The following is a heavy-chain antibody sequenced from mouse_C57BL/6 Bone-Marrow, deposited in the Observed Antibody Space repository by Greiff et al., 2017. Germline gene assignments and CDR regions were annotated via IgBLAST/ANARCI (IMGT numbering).Heavy chain of an antibody. CDR3: TRNWVLYAMDY. CDR1: GFTFSSYA. V-gene: IGHV5-9-1*02. CDR2: ISSGGDYI. J-gene: IGHJ4*01. D-gene: IGHD4-1*01. Sequence: EVKLVESGEGLVKPGGSLKLSCAASGFTFSSYAMSWVRQTPEKRLEWVAYISSGGDYIYYADTVKGRFTISRDNARNTLYLQMSSLKSEDTAMYYCTRNWVLYAMDYWGQGTSVTVSS.